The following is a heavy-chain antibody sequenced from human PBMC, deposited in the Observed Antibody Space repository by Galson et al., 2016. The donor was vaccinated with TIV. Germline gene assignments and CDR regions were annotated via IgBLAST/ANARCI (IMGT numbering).Heavy chain of an antibody. CDR1: GLSVSINY. Sequence: SLRLSCAASGLSVSINYMTWVRQAPGKGLEWVSLISDGGNTYYPDSVKGRFSISRDKSKNTLYLQMNSLRVEDTAVYYCARDRIVDATYYYYYYGMDVWGPGTAVTVSS. CDR2: ISDGGNT. D-gene: IGHD1-26*01. V-gene: IGHV3-66*02. J-gene: IGHJ6*02. CDR3: ARDRIVDATYYYYYYGMDV.